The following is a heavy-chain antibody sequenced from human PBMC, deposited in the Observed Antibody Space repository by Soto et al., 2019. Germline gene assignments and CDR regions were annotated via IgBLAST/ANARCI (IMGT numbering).Heavy chain of an antibody. D-gene: IGHD1-1*01. CDR1: GGSISSYY. J-gene: IGHJ4*02. Sequence: QVQLQESGPGLVKPSETLSLTYTVFGGSISSYYWSWIRQPPGKGLEWIGYIYYSGSTNYNPSLKSRVTISVDTSTNQVSLKLSSVTAADSAVYYCARQGLQYILFDYWGQGTLVTVSS. CDR3: ARQGLQYILFDY. V-gene: IGHV4-59*01. CDR2: IYYSGST.